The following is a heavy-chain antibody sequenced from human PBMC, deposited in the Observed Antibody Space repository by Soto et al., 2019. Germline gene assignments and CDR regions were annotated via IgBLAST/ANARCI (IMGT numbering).Heavy chain of an antibody. CDR2: INPSGGST. Sequence: QVQLVQSGAEVKKPGASVKVSCKASGYTFTSYYMHWVRQAPGQGLEWMGIINPSGGSTSYAQKFQGRVTMTRDTSTSTVYMELSSLRSEDTAVYYCAQGWSSSWYGGGWFDPWGQGTLVTVSS. CDR3: AQGWSSSWYGGGWFDP. J-gene: IGHJ5*02. CDR1: GYTFTSYY. D-gene: IGHD6-13*01. V-gene: IGHV1-46*01.